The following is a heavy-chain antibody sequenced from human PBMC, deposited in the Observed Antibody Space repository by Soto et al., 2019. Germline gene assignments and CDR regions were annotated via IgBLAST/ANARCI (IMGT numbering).Heavy chain of an antibody. D-gene: IGHD3-22*01. J-gene: IGHJ3*02. Sequence: PGGSLRLSCAASGFVFSSYAMSWVRQAPGKGLEWVSAISGSGTTAYYADSVKGRFTISRDNAKNSLYLQMNSLRDEDTAVYYCARSAYTHSSGYYYSSLSAFDIWGQGTMVTVSS. CDR1: GFVFSSYA. CDR3: ARSAYTHSSGYYYSSLSAFDI. CDR2: ISGSGTTA. V-gene: IGHV3-23*01.